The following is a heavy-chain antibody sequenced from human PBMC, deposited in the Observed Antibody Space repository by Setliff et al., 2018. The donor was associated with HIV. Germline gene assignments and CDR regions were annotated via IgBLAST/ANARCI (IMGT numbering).Heavy chain of an antibody. D-gene: IGHD6-19*01. V-gene: IGHV3-13*01. J-gene: IGHJ4*02. CDR1: GFTFSSYD. CDR2: IGTAGDT. CDR3: ARANGYSSGWFDY. Sequence: GGSLRLSCAASGFTFSSYDMHWVRQATGKGLEWVPAIGTAGDTYYPGSVKGRFTISRENAKNSLYLQMNSLRAGDTAVYYCARANGYSSGWFDYWGQGTLVTVSS.